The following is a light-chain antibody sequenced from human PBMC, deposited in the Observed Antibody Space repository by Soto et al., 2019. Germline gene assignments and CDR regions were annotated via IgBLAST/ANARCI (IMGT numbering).Light chain of an antibody. Sequence: QSALTQPASVSGSPGQSITISCTGTSSDVGGYNYVSWYQQHPGKAPKLMIYDVSNRPSGVSNRFSGSKSGNTASLTISGSQVEDGADNSASPYKGSGPIGVFGEGPSSPS. CDR1: SSDVGGYNY. J-gene: IGLJ2*01. CDR2: DVS. CDR3: SPYKGSGPIGV. V-gene: IGLV2-14*01.